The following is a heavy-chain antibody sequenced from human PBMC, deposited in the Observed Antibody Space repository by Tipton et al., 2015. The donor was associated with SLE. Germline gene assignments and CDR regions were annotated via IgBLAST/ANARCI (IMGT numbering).Heavy chain of an antibody. D-gene: IGHD7-27*01. Sequence: SLRLSCAASGFTFSSYAMHWVRQAPGKGLEWVSVIYSGGSTYYADSVKGRFTISRDNSKNTLYLQMNSLRAEDTAVYYCAGELGHDAFDIWGQGTMVTVSS. CDR1: GFTFSSYA. CDR2: IYSGGST. J-gene: IGHJ3*02. V-gene: IGHV3-53*01. CDR3: AGELGHDAFDI.